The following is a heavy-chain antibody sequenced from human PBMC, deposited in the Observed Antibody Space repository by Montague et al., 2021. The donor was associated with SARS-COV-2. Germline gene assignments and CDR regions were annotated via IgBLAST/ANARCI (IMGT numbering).Heavy chain of an antibody. V-gene: IGHV4-39*01. CDR2: IHYSGIT. CDR3: ARHLAISGPAAVSDY. J-gene: IGHJ4*02. Sequence: SETLSLTCTVSGDSISSGYFYWGWIRQPPGKGLEWVGTIHYSGITYYNPSLKSRVTISVDTSGNQFSLKLSSVTAADTAIYYCARHLAISGPAAVSDYWGQGTLVTVSS. D-gene: IGHD2-2*01. CDR1: GDSISSGYFY.